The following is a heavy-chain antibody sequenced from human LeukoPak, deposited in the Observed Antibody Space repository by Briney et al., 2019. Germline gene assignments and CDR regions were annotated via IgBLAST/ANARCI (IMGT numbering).Heavy chain of an antibody. Sequence: SETLSLTCTVSGYSISSGYYWGWIRQPPGKGLEWIGSIYHSGRTYYNPSLKSRVTISVDTSKNQFSLKLSSVTAADTAVYYCARGPPYGDYSGNWFDPWGQGTLVTVSS. J-gene: IGHJ5*02. CDR3: ARGPPYGDYSGNWFDP. D-gene: IGHD4-17*01. CDR2: IYHSGRT. V-gene: IGHV4-38-2*02. CDR1: GYSISSGYY.